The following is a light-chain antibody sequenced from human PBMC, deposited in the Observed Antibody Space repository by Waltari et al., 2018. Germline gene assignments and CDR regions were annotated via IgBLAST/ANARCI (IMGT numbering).Light chain of an antibody. Sequence: QSALTQPRSVSGSPGQSVTISCTGTSSDVGGYNYVSWYQQHPGKAPTLMIYDVSKRPSGVPDRFSGSKSGNTAYLTISGLQAEDEADYYCCSYAGSYTWVFGGGTKLTVL. V-gene: IGLV2-11*01. CDR1: SSDVGGYNY. CDR3: CSYAGSYTWV. J-gene: IGLJ2*01. CDR2: DVS.